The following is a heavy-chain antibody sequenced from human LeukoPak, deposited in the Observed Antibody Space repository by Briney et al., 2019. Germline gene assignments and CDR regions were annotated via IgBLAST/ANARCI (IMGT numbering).Heavy chain of an antibody. J-gene: IGHJ4*02. CDR2: ITGSGGST. D-gene: IGHD1-1*01. V-gene: IGHV3-23*01. CDR3: ARDQLGAVLYFDY. CDR1: GFTFSTYG. Sequence: GGSLRLSCAASGFTFSTYGMSWVRQAPGKGLEWVSVITGSGGSTYYADSVKGRFTISRDNSKNTLYLQINSLRVEDTAVYYCARDQLGAVLYFDYWGQGTLVTVSS.